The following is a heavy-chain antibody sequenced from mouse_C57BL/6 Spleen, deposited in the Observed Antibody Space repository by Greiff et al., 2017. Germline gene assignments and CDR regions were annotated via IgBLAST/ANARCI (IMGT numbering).Heavy chain of an antibody. D-gene: IGHD2-1*01. CDR1: GYTFTSYW. J-gene: IGHJ2*01. CDR2: IDPSDSYT. CDR3: ARWGNGNFDY. Sequence: QVQLQQSGAELVMPGASVKLSCKASGYTFTSYWMHWVKQRPGQGLEWIGEIDPSDSYTNYNQKFKGKSTVTVDKSSSTAYMQLSSLTSEDSAVYYCARWGNGNFDYWGQGTTLTVSS. V-gene: IGHV1-69*01.